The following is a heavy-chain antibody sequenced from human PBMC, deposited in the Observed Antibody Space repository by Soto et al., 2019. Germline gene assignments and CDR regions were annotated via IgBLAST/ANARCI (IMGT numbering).Heavy chain of an antibody. J-gene: IGHJ3*02. CDR1: GFTFSNAW. D-gene: IGHD1-26*01. CDR2: IKSKTDGGTT. V-gene: IGHV3-15*01. CDR3: TTDLISGSYQQDAFDI. Sequence: RLSCAASGFTFSNAWMSWVRQAPWKGLEWVGRIKSKTDGGTTDYAAPVKGRFTTSRDDSKNTLYLQMNSLKTEDTAVYYCTTDLISGSYQQDAFDIWGQGTIVTV.